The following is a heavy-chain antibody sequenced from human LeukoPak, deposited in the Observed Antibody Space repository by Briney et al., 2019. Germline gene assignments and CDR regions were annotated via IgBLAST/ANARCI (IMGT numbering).Heavy chain of an antibody. CDR3: ATGPIVRGAFDI. CDR1: GFTFSSYS. Sequence: GGSLRLSCAASGFTFSSYSMNWVRQAPGKGLEWVSSISSSSSYIYYADSVKGRFTISRDNAKNSLYLQMNSLRAEDTAVYYCATGPIVRGAFDIWGQGTMVTVSS. J-gene: IGHJ3*02. CDR2: ISSSSSYI. D-gene: IGHD3-22*01. V-gene: IGHV3-21*01.